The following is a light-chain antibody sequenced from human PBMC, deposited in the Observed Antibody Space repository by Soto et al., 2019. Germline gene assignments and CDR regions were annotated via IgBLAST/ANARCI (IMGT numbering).Light chain of an antibody. V-gene: IGLV2-14*03. CDR1: SSDVGGYDY. Sequence: QSALTQPASVSGSPGQSIAISCTGTSSDVGGYDYVSWYQQLPGKAPKLMIYDVNNRPSGASNRFSGSKSGNTASLTISGLQAEDEADYYCSSYTSSSTPVFGTGTKVTVL. CDR2: DVN. J-gene: IGLJ1*01. CDR3: SSYTSSSTPV.